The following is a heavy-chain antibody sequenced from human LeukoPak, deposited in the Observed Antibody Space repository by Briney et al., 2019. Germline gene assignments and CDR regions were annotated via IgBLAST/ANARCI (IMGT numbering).Heavy chain of an antibody. V-gene: IGHV3-48*03. J-gene: IGHJ2*01. D-gene: IGHD4-23*01. CDR2: ISSSGSTI. CDR1: GFTFSSYE. Sequence: PGGSLRLSCAASGFTFSSYEMNWVRQAPGKGLEWVSYISSSGSTIYYADSVKGRFTISRDNSKHTLYLQMNSLRAEDTAVYYCAKESLYGGNSRRKHWYFDLWGRGTLVTVSS. CDR3: AKESLYGGNSRRKHWYFDL.